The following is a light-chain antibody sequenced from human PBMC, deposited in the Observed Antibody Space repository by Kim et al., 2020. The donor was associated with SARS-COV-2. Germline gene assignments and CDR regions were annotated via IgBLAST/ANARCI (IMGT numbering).Light chain of an antibody. J-gene: IGLJ3*02. CDR2: NTT. V-gene: IGLV7-43*01. CDR3: LLYYAGAQV. Sequence: PGGTVTLPCASSTGAVTSGYFPTWFQQKPGQAPRALIHNTTNKHSWTPARFSGSLLGGKPALTLSGVQPEDEAEYYCLLYYAGAQVFGGGTQLTVL. CDR1: TGAVTSGYF.